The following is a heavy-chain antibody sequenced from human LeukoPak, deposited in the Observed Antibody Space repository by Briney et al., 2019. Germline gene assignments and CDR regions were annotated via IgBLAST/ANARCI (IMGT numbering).Heavy chain of an antibody. CDR1: GFTFSTYA. CDR2: ITSSGGST. CDR3: AKQLGYCSDGSCYFPY. D-gene: IGHD2-15*01. J-gene: IGHJ4*02. V-gene: IGHV3-23*01. Sequence: GGSLRLSCAASGFTFSTYAMSWVRQAPGKGLEWVSTITSSGGSTYYADSVKGRFTLSRDNSKSTLCLQMNSLRAEDTAVYYCAKQLGYCSDGSCYFPYWGQGTLVTVSS.